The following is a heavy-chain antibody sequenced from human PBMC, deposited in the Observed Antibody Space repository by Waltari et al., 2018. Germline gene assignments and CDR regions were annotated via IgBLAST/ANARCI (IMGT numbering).Heavy chain of an antibody. Sequence: QVQLQESGPGLVKPSETLSLTCTVSGGSTSTYYWSWVRQSPGKGLEWNGYIHYSGSSVYNPSLRSRVAISLDTPNNQFSLRLRSVTAADAAIYYCARADTSTSYFYYYMDVWGKGTTVTVSS. CDR1: GGSTSTYY. CDR2: IHYSGSS. J-gene: IGHJ6*03. CDR3: ARADTSTSYFYYYMDV. D-gene: IGHD1-26*01. V-gene: IGHV4-59*01.